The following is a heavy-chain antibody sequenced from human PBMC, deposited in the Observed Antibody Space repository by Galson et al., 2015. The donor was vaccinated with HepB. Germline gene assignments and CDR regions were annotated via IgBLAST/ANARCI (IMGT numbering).Heavy chain of an antibody. Sequence: SLRLSCAASGFIFGSYAMHWVRQTPGKGLEWVSVTWDDDGTNKHDADFVSGRFTISRDNYNNILYLQMNILTDEDTAEYYCARHTTGSYDGAFLDYWGQGALVTV. CDR1: GFIFGSYA. CDR2: TWDDDGTNK. CDR3: ARHTTGSYDGAFLDY. V-gene: IGHV3-33*08. D-gene: IGHD1-26*01. J-gene: IGHJ4*02.